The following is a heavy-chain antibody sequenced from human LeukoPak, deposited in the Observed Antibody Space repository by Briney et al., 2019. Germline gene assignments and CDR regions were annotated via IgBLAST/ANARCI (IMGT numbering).Heavy chain of an antibody. CDR2: ISWDGGST. V-gene: IGHV3-43*01. CDR1: GFTFDDYT. D-gene: IGHD6-6*01. J-gene: IGHJ4*02. CDR3: AKGGIYGSSSGPFGY. Sequence: QPGGSLRLSCAASGFTFDDYTMHWVRQAPGKGLEWVSLISWDGGSTYYADSVKGRFTISRDNSKNSLYLQMNSLRTEDTALYYCAKGGIYGSSSGPFGYWGQGTLVTVSS.